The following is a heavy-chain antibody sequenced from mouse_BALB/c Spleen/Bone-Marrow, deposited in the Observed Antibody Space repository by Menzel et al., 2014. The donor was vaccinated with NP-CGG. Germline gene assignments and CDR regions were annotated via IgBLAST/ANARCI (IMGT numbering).Heavy chain of an antibody. CDR3: AREGDYYGSSCDY. D-gene: IGHD1-1*01. CDR2: ISYSGST. V-gene: IGHV3-2*02. CDR1: GYSITSDYA. Sequence: VQLQQSGPGLVKPSQSLSLPCTVTGYSITSDYACNWIRQFPGNKLEWMGYISYSGSTSYNPSLKSRISITRDTSKNQFFLQLNSVTTEDTATYYCAREGDYYGSSCDYWGQGTTLTVSS. J-gene: IGHJ2*01.